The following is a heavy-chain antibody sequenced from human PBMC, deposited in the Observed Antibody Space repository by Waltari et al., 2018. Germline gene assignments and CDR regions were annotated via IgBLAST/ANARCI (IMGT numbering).Heavy chain of an antibody. V-gene: IGHV4-34*01. CDR2: INHSGST. CDR3: ARGHRFSSGWYGLAGGSDY. J-gene: IGHJ4*02. CDR1: GGSFSGYY. D-gene: IGHD6-19*01. Sequence: QVQLQQWGAGLLKPSETLSLTCAVYGGSFSGYYWSWIRQPPGKGLEWIGEINHSGSTNYNPALKSRVTISVDTAKNQFSLKLSSVTAADTAVYYCARGHRFSSGWYGLAGGSDYWGQGTLVTVSS.